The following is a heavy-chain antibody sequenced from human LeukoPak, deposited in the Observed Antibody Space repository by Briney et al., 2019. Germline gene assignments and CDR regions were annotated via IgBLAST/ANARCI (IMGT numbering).Heavy chain of an antibody. J-gene: IGHJ4*02. Sequence: PGGSLRLSCTASGFTFSDSYMTWIRQAPGKGLEWVSYISNSGREINYADSVKGRFTISRDNAMSSLYLQMNSLRVEDTAVYYCARERWSGHFDYWGQGTLVTVSS. CDR3: ARERWSGHFDY. CDR1: GFTFSDSY. V-gene: IGHV3-11*01. CDR2: ISNSGREI. D-gene: IGHD4-23*01.